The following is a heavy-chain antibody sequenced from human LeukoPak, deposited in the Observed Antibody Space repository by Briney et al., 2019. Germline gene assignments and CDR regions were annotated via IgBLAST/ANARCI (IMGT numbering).Heavy chain of an antibody. V-gene: IGHV5-51*01. CDR1: GYSFTSYW. J-gene: IGHJ6*03. CDR3: ARHVSLVATTPYYYYMDV. CDR2: IYPGDSDT. Sequence: GESLKISCTGSGYSFTSYWIGWVRQMPGKGLEWMGIIYPGDSDTRYSPSFQGQVTISADNSISTAYLQWSSLKASDTAMYYCARHVSLVATTPYYYYMDVWGKGTTVTVSS. D-gene: IGHD5-12*01.